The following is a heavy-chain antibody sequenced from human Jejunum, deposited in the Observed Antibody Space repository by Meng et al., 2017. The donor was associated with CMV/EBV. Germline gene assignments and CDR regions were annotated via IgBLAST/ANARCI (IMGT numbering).Heavy chain of an antibody. D-gene: IGHD4-17*01. CDR2: ISGSSTYI. CDR1: GFPFTSYS. Sequence: GFPFTSYSITWARQAPGKGLEWLSYISGSSTYIYHAASVKGRFTISRDNAKNSVYLQMNGLRAEDAAVYYCARAIDYGDPNWFDTWGQGTLVTVSS. CDR3: ARAIDYGDPNWFDT. V-gene: IGHV3-21*01. J-gene: IGHJ5*02.